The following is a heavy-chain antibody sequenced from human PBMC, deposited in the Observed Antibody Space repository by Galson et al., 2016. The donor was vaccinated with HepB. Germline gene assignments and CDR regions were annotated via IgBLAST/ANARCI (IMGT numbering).Heavy chain of an antibody. D-gene: IGHD4-23*01. CDR2: IWQDGSNK. Sequence: SLRLSCAASGFTFSTYGMHWVRQAPGKGLEWVAVIWQDGSNKYYADSVKGRFTISRDSSTLYLQMNSLRAEDTAVYYCARDRLASGNHLDYWGQGTLVTVSS. J-gene: IGHJ4*02. CDR1: GFTFSTYG. CDR3: ARDRLASGNHLDY. V-gene: IGHV3-33*01.